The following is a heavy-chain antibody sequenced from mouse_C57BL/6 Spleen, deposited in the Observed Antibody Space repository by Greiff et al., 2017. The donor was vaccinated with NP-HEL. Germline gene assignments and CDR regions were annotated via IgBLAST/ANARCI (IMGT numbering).Heavy chain of an antibody. CDR2: IYPGDGDT. CDR3: ARSGISNPAWFAY. J-gene: IGHJ3*01. V-gene: IGHV1-82*01. Sequence: QVQLQQSGPELVKPGASVKISCKASGYAFSSSWMNWVKQRPGKGLEWIGRIYPGDGDTNYNGKFKGKATLTADKSSSTAYMQLSSLTSEDSAVYFCARSGISNPAWFAYWGQGTLVTVSA. D-gene: IGHD2-5*01. CDR1: GYAFSSSW.